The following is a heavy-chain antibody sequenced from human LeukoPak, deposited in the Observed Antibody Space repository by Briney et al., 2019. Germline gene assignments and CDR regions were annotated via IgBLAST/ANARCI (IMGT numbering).Heavy chain of an antibody. CDR2: ISSSGGST. CDR1: GFTFSGYA. Sequence: GGSLRLSCAASGFTFSGYAMSWVRKAPGKGLEWVSGISSSGGSTYYADSVKGRFTISRDNSKSTLFLQMNSLRAEDTAVYYCAKNLNPFDSWGQGILVTVSS. J-gene: IGHJ4*02. CDR3: AKNLNPFDS. V-gene: IGHV3-23*01.